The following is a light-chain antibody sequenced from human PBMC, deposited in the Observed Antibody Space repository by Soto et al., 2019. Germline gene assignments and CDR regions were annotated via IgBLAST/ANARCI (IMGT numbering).Light chain of an antibody. J-gene: IGKJ4*01. CDR2: GAS. V-gene: IGKV3-20*01. CDR3: QQYGRSPPNT. CDR1: QSVSSSY. Sequence: EIVLTQSPGTLSLSPGERAALSCRAIQSVSSSYLAWYQQKPGQAPRLLIYGASSRATGIPDRFSGSGSGTDFTLTISRLEPEDFAVYYCQQYGRSPPNTFGGGTMVDI.